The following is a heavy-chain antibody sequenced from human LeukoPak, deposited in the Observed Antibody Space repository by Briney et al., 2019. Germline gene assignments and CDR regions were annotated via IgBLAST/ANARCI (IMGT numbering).Heavy chain of an antibody. CDR3: GRVGYGSGSLDY. D-gene: IGHD3-10*01. CDR1: GFIFSNYN. V-gene: IGHV3-48*01. J-gene: IGHJ4*02. CDR2: ISTNSRTI. Sequence: GGSLRLSCAVSGFIFSNYNMNWVRQAPGKGLEWIADISTNSRTIYYANSVQGRFTISRDNAKNSLYLQMNSLRAEDTAVYYCGRVGYGSGSLDYWGKGTLVTVSS.